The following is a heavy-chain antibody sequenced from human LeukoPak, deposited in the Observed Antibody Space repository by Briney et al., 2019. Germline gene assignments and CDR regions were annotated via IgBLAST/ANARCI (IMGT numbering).Heavy chain of an antibody. V-gene: IGHV6-1*01. CDR3: ARGGRGYCTSSSCYFDY. CDR1: GDSGSSTA. D-gene: IGHD2-2*01. Sequence: SQTLSLTCAISGDSGSSTAWNWIRQSPSRGLEWLGRTYYRSKWYNDYAVSAKSRITINPDTSKNQFSLQLNSVTPEDTAVYYCARGGRGYCTSSSCYFDYWGQGTLVTVSS. CDR2: TYYRSKWYN. J-gene: IGHJ4*02.